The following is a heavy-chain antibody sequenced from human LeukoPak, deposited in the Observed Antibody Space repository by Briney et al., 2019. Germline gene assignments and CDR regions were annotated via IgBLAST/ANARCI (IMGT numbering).Heavy chain of an antibody. CDR1: GGSFSGYY. V-gene: IGHV4-34*01. D-gene: IGHD3-3*02. J-gene: IGHJ2*01. CDR3: ARGLISYWYFDL. CDR2: INHSGST. Sequence: SETLSLTCAVYGGSFSGYYWSWVRQPPGKGLEWIGEINHSGSTNYNPSLKSRVTISVDTSKNQFSLKLSSVTAADTAVYYCARGLISYWYFDLWGRGTLVTVSS.